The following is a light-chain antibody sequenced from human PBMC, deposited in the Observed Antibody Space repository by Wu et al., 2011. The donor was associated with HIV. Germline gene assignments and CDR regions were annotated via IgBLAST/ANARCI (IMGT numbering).Light chain of an antibody. CDR2: GAS. J-gene: IGKJ4*01. CDR1: QSVSSDY. CDR3: QQYGSSPLT. Sequence: SCRASQSVSSDYLAWYQQKFGQAPRLLIYGASSRATGIPDRFSGSGSGTDFTLTISRLEPEDFAVYYCQQYGSSPLTFGGGTKVEIK. V-gene: IGKV3-20*01.